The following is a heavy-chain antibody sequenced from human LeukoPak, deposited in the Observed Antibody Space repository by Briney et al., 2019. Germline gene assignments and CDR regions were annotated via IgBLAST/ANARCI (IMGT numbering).Heavy chain of an antibody. CDR2: INSDESNT. Sequence: GGSLRLSCAASGFTFSHYLKHWVRQAPGKGLVWVSRINSDESNTNSYADSVKGRFIISRDNAKNTLYLQMNSLRAEDTAVYFCGRGGNGIDIWGQGTTVIVSS. J-gene: IGHJ3*02. CDR1: GFTFSHYL. CDR3: GRGGNGIDI. D-gene: IGHD2-8*01. V-gene: IGHV3-74*01.